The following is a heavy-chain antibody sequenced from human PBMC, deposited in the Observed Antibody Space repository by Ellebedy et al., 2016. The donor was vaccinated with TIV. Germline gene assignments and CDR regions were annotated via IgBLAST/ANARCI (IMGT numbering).Heavy chain of an antibody. J-gene: IGHJ4*02. Sequence: PGGSLRLSCTASGFTVSSNYMNWVRQAPGKGLEWISYISSRSSTIYYADSVKGRFTISRDNAKNSLYLQMDSLRAEDTAVYYCARAGTTTVKTVDYWGQGTLVTVSS. V-gene: IGHV3-48*01. D-gene: IGHD4-17*01. CDR2: ISSRSSTI. CDR3: ARAGTTTVKTVDY. CDR1: GFTVSSNY.